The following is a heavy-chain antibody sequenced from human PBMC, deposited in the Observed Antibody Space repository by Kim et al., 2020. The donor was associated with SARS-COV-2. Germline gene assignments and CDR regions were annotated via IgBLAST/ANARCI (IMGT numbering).Heavy chain of an antibody. CDR2: INHSGST. Sequence: SETLSLTCAVYGGSFSGYYLSWIRQPPGKGLEWIWEINHSGSTNYNPSLKSRVTISVDTYKNQFSLKLSSVTAADTAVYYCARGSSGSGSYYDDRVDHWGQGTLVTVSS. J-gene: IGHJ4*02. CDR3: ARGSSGSGSYYDDRVDH. CDR1: GGSFSGYY. V-gene: IGHV4-34*01. D-gene: IGHD3-10*01.